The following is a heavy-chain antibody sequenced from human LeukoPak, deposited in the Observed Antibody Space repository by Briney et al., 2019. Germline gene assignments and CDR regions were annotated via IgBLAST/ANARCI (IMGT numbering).Heavy chain of an antibody. J-gene: IGHJ4*02. CDR3: ARSEDSSGWYGGFDY. D-gene: IGHD6-19*01. CDR1: GFTFSSYA. V-gene: IGHV3-30*09. Sequence: GGSLRLSCAASGFTFSSYAMHWVRQAPGKGLEWVAVISYDGSNKYYADSVKGRFAISRDNSKNTLYLQMNSLRAEDTAVYYCARSEDSSGWYGGFDYWGQGTLVTVSS. CDR2: ISYDGSNK.